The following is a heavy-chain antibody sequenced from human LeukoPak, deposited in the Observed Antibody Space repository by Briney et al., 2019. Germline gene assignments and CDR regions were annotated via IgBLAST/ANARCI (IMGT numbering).Heavy chain of an antibody. D-gene: IGHD1-1*01. V-gene: IGHV4-4*02. J-gene: IGHJ4*02. Sequence: SGTLSLTCAVSGGSISSSNWWSWVRQPPGKGLEWIGEIYHSGSTNYNPSLKGRVTISVDKSKNQFSLKLSSVTAADTAVYYCARIRRERPFDYWGQGTLVTVSS. CDR1: GGSISSSNW. CDR2: IYHSGST. CDR3: ARIRRERPFDY.